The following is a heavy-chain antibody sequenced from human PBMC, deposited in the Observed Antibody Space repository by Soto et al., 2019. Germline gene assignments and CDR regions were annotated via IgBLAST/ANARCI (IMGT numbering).Heavy chain of an antibody. D-gene: IGHD1-1*01. Sequence: GGSLRLSCAVSGFICSSYDMSWVRRAPGKGLEWVSTIHVGGSTHYEDSVKGRFTISRDTSKNTVYLQMNSLTAGDTAFYYCAKATATSGGAFEIYGQGTMVTVSS. J-gene: IGHJ3*02. CDR2: IHVGGST. CDR1: GFICSSYD. V-gene: IGHV3-23*01. CDR3: AKATATSGGAFEI.